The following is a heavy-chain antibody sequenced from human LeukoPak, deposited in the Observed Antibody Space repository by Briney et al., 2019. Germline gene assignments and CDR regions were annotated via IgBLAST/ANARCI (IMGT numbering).Heavy chain of an antibody. CDR3: ATWPRYDILTGYYSAPGFDY. D-gene: IGHD3-9*01. CDR2: ISGSGGST. V-gene: IGHV3-23*01. CDR1: GFTFSSYA. Sequence: QSGGSLRLSCAASGFTFSSYAMSWVRQAPGKGLEWVSAISGSGGSTYYADSVKGRFTISRDNAKNSLYLQMNSLRAEDTAVYYCATWPRYDILTGYYSAPGFDYWGQGTLVTVSS. J-gene: IGHJ4*02.